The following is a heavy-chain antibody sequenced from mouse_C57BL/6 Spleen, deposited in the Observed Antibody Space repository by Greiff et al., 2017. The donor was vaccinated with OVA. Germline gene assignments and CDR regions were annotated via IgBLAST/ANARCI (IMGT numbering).Heavy chain of an antibody. CDR2: ISYDGSN. D-gene: IGHD1-1*01. Sequence: EESGPGLVKPSQSLSLTCSVSGYSITSGYYWNWIRQFPGNKLEWMGYISYDGSNNYNPSLKNRISLTLDTSKNQFFLKLNSVTTEDTATYYCARGLYYGSSYGYFDVWGTGTTVTVSS. V-gene: IGHV3-6*01. CDR1: GYSITSGYY. CDR3: ARGLYYGSSYGYFDV. J-gene: IGHJ1*03.